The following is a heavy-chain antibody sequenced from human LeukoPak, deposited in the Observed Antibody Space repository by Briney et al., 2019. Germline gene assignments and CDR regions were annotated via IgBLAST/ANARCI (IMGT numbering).Heavy chain of an antibody. CDR2: ISSSGSTI. CDR1: GFTFSSYE. Sequence: PGGPLRLSCAASGFTFSSYEMNWVRQAPGKGLEWVSYISSSGSTIYYADSVKGRFAISRDNAKNSLYLQMNSLRAEDTAVYYCARGGYAPLGYWGQGTLVTVSS. J-gene: IGHJ4*02. CDR3: ARGGYAPLGY. V-gene: IGHV3-48*03. D-gene: IGHD5-12*01.